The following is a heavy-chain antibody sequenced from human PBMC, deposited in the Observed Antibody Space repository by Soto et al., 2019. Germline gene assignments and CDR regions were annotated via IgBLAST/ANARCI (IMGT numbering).Heavy chain of an antibody. CDR1: GDSISSGGYY. CDR2: IYYSGVT. J-gene: IGHJ5*02. CDR3: ARDLRGRRSGRFDP. D-gene: IGHD3-10*01. Sequence: SETLSLTCTASGDSISSGGYYWTWIRQHPGKGLGWIGYIYYSGVTYYNPSLRSRATISVDTSKNQFSLNLSSVTAADTAMYYCARDLRGRRSGRFDPWGQGTLVTVS. V-gene: IGHV4-31*03.